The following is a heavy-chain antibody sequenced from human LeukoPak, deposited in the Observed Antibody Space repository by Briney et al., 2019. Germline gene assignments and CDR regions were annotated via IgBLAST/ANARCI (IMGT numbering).Heavy chain of an antibody. D-gene: IGHD7-27*01. CDR3: ARDPTGGSGDAFDI. V-gene: IGHV4-61*08. Sequence: SETLSLTCTVSGGSISSGGYYWSWIRQPPGKGLEWIGYIYHSGSTNYNPSLKSRVTMSVDTSKNQFSLKLSSVTAADTAVYYCARDPTGGSGDAFDIWGQGAMVTVSS. J-gene: IGHJ3*02. CDR2: IYHSGST. CDR1: GGSISSGGYY.